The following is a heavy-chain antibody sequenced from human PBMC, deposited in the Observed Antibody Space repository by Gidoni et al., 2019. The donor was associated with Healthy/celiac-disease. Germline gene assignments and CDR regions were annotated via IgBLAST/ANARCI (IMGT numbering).Heavy chain of an antibody. D-gene: IGHD2-15*01. V-gene: IGHV5-10-1*03. CDR1: GLSFTSYW. Sequence: EVQLVQSGAEAKKPGASLRISCKGSGLSFTSYWISWVRQMPGKGLEWMGRIDPSDSYTNYSPSFQGHVTISANKSISTAYLQWSSLKASDTAMYYCARRDKGSPVHAFDIWGQGTMVTVSS. CDR2: IDPSDSYT. CDR3: ARRDKGSPVHAFDI. J-gene: IGHJ3*02.